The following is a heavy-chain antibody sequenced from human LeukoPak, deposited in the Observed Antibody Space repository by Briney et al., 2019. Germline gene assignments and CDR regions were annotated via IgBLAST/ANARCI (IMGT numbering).Heavy chain of an antibody. V-gene: IGHV1-2*02. CDR3: AREMATIDAFDI. CDR1: GYTFTGYY. CDR2: INPNSGGT. Sequence: ASVKVSCKASGYTFTGYYMHWVRQAPGQGLEWMGWINPNSGGTNYAQKFQGRVTVTRDTSISTAYMELSRLRSDDTAVYYCAREMATIDAFDIWGQGTMVTVSS. J-gene: IGHJ3*02. D-gene: IGHD5-24*01.